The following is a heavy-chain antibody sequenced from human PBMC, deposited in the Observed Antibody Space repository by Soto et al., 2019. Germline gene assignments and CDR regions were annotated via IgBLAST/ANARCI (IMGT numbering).Heavy chain of an antibody. Sequence: QLQLQESGPGLVKPSETLSLTCTVSGGSISSSSYYWGWIRQPPGKGLEWIGIIYYSGSTYYNPSLKSLVTISVDTSKNQFSLKLRSVTAADTAVYYCARRGGVATNAFDIWGQGTMVTVSS. V-gene: IGHV4-39*01. CDR2: IYYSGST. D-gene: IGHD5-12*01. CDR3: ARRGGVATNAFDI. J-gene: IGHJ3*02. CDR1: GGSISSSSYY.